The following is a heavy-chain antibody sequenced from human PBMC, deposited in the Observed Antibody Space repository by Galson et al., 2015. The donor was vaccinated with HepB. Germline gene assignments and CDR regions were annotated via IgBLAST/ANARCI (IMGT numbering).Heavy chain of an antibody. Sequence: SLRLSCAASGFTFSSYSMNWVRQAPGKGLEWVSYISSSSSTIYYADSVKGRFTISGDNAKNSLYLQMNSLRAEDTAVYYCARPPTVTNDWYFDLWGRGTLVTVSS. J-gene: IGHJ2*01. CDR2: ISSSSSTI. D-gene: IGHD4-17*01. CDR3: ARPPTVTNDWYFDL. V-gene: IGHV3-48*01. CDR1: GFTFSSYS.